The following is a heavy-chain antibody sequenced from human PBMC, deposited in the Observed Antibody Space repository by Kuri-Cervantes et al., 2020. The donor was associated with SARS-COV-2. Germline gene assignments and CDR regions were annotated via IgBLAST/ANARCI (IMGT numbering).Heavy chain of an antibody. CDR1: GFTFDDYA. D-gene: IGHD6-13*01. CDR3: AKDGSSSWTYDWFDP. Sequence: SLKISCAASGFTFDDYAMHWVRQAPGKGLEWVSGISWNSGSIGYADSVKGRFTISRDNSKNTLYLQMNSLRAEDTALYYCAKDGSSSWTYDWFDPWGRGTLVTVSS. J-gene: IGHJ5*02. V-gene: IGHV3-9*01. CDR2: ISWNSGSI.